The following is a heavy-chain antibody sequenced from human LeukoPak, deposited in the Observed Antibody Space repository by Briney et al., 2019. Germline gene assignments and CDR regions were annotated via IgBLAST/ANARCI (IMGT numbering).Heavy chain of an antibody. Sequence: VASVKVSCKASGYTFTSYDINWMRQATGQGLEWMGWMNPNSGNTGYAQKFQGRVTMTRNTSISTAYMELSSLRSEDTAVYYCARARARIAAAGTNWFDPWGQGTLVTVSS. CDR3: ARARARIAAAGTNWFDP. J-gene: IGHJ5*02. V-gene: IGHV1-8*01. D-gene: IGHD6-13*01. CDR1: GYTFTSYD. CDR2: MNPNSGNT.